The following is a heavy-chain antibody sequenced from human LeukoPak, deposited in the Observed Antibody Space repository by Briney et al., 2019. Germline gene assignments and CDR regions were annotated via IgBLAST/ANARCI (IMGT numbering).Heavy chain of an antibody. V-gene: IGHV3-33*06. CDR1: GFTFSIYG. CDR3: AKGSNWGSWFFDY. J-gene: IGHJ4*02. CDR2: IWYDGSNK. D-gene: IGHD7-27*01. Sequence: PGRSLRLSCAASGFTFSIYGMHWVRQAPGKGLEWVAVIWYDGSNKYYADSVKGRFTISRDNSKNTLYLQMNSLRAEDTAVYYCAKGSNWGSWFFDYWGQGTLVTVSS.